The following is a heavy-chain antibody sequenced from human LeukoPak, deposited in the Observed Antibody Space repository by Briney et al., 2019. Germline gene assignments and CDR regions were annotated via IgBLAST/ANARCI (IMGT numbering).Heavy chain of an antibody. CDR3: ARSSVGARRRIDY. J-gene: IGHJ4*02. CDR1: GYTFTSYD. CDR2: MNPNSGNT. V-gene: IGHV1-8*01. Sequence: WASVKVSCKASGYTFTSYDINWVRQATGQGLEWMGWMNPNSGNTGYAQKFRGRVTMTRSTSINTAYMELNSLTSEDTAVYYCARSSVGARRRIDYWGQGTLVTVSS. D-gene: IGHD1-26*01.